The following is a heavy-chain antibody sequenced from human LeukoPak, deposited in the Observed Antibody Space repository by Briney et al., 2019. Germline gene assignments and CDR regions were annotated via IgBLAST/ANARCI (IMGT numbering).Heavy chain of an antibody. D-gene: IGHD3-10*01. Sequence: SETLSLTCTVSGGSISSYYWSWIRQPPGKGLEWIGYINYRGSTNYSPSLKSRVTVSVDTSKNQFSLKLSSVTAADTAMYYCARLYGARGSLDYWGQGSLVIVSS. CDR2: INYRGST. CDR1: GGSISSYY. J-gene: IGHJ4*02. CDR3: ARLYGARGSLDY. V-gene: IGHV4-59*08.